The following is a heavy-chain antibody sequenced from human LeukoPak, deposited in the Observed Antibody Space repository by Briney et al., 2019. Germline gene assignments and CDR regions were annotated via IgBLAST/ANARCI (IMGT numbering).Heavy chain of an antibody. D-gene: IGHD4-17*01. CDR1: GFTFSSYA. V-gene: IGHV3-23*01. Sequence: GGSLRLSCAASGFTFSSYAMTWVRQAPGKGLEWVSSIRGSGDGTSYADSVKGRFTMSRDNSKNTLYLQMDNLRAEDTAMYYCGRDPNGDYIGAFDFWGRGTLVTVSS. CDR2: IRGSGDGT. J-gene: IGHJ3*01. CDR3: GRDPNGDYIGAFDF.